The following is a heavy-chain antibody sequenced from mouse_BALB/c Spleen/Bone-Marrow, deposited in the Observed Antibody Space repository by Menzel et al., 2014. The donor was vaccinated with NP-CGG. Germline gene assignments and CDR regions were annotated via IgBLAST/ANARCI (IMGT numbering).Heavy chain of an antibody. J-gene: IGHJ4*01. V-gene: IGHV1-14*01. D-gene: IGHD2-14*01. CDR1: GYTFTSYV. Sequence: VQLQQSGPELVKPEASVKMSCKASGYTFTSYVMHWVKQKPGQGLEWIGYINPYNDGTKYNEKFKGKAALTSDKSSSTAYMELSSLTSEDSAVYYCASPYYRYDALDYWGQGTSVTVSS. CDR2: INPYNDGT. CDR3: ASPYYRYDALDY.